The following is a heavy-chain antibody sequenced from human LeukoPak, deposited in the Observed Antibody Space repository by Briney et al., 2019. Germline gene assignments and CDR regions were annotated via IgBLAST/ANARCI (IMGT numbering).Heavy chain of an antibody. CDR3: ARSNNDGDYLGVGFDY. CDR1: GYTFSSYA. V-gene: IGHV7-4-1*02. J-gene: IGHJ4*02. Sequence: AASVKVSCKASGYTFSSYAMNWVRQAPGQGLEWMGWINTNTGNPTYAQGFTGRFVFSLDSSVSTAYLQISSLQAEDTAVYYCARSNNDGDYLGVGFDYWGQGTLATVSS. D-gene: IGHD4-17*01. CDR2: INTNTGNP.